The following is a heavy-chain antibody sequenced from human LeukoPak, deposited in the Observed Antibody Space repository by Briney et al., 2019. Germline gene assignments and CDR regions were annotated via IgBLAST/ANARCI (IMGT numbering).Heavy chain of an antibody. Sequence: PGGSLRPSCAASGFTFSSYWMHWVRHAPGKGLVWVSRINSDGSSTSYADSVKGRFTISRDNAKNTLYLQMNSLRAEDTAVYYCARGAQSYYMDVWGKGTTVTVSS. CDR3: ARGAQSYYMDV. J-gene: IGHJ6*03. CDR1: GFTFSSYW. CDR2: INSDGSST. V-gene: IGHV3-74*01.